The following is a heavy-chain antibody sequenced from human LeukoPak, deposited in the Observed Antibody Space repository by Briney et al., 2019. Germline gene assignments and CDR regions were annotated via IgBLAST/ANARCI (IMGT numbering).Heavy chain of an antibody. CDR3: AREYRSSWYLNWFDP. D-gene: IGHD6-13*01. CDR1: AYSISSGYY. J-gene: IGHJ5*02. CDR2: IYNSGSS. Sequence: SETLSLTCTVSAYSISSGYYWGWIRQSPGKGLEWIGSIYNSGSSYYNPSLKSRVTISIDTSKIQFSLKLSSVTAADTAVYYCAREYRSSWYLNWFDPWGQGTLVTVSS. V-gene: IGHV4-38-2*02.